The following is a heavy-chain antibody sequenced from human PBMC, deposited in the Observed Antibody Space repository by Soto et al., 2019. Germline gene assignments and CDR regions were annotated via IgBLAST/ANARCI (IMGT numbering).Heavy chain of an antibody. Sequence: QVQLVQSGAEVKKPEASVKVSCKASGYTFTSYYRHWVRQAPGQGLEWMGIINPSGGSTSYAQKFQGRVTMTRDTSTSTVYMELSSLRSEDTAVYYCARSLKGWFGELFLPDYWGQGTLVTVSS. CDR2: INPSGGST. CDR3: ARSLKGWFGELFLPDY. CDR1: GYTFTSYY. D-gene: IGHD3-10*01. J-gene: IGHJ4*02. V-gene: IGHV1-46*01.